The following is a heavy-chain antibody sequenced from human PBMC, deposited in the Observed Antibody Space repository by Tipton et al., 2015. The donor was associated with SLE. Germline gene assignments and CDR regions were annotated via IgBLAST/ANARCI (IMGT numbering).Heavy chain of an antibody. Sequence: SLRLSCAASGFTVTTNYMSWVRQAPGKGLEWVSVMYTGGTTYYADSVRGRFTISRDYSKNTLYLQMNSLRVDDTAVYYCARDRSGYDYNWFDVWGQGTLFTVSS. D-gene: IGHD5-12*01. CDR2: MYTGGTT. CDR3: ARDRSGYDYNWFDV. CDR1: GFTVTTNY. V-gene: IGHV3-53*05. J-gene: IGHJ5*02.